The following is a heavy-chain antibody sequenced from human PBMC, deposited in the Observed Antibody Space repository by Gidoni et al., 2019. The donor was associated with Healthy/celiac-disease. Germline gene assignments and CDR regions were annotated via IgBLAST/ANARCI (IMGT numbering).Heavy chain of an antibody. J-gene: IGHJ3*02. V-gene: IGHV4-38-2*01. CDR1: GYSISSGYY. CDR2: IYHSGST. D-gene: IGHD3-9*01. Sequence: QVQLQESRPGRVKPSDTLSLTCSVSGYSISSGYYWGWLRQPPGKGPEWSGSIYHSGSTYYNPSLKSRVTISVDTSKNQFSLKLSSVTAADTAVYYCARSNSPLELRYFDWLLPHDAFDIWGQGTMVTVSS. CDR3: ARSNSPLELRYFDWLLPHDAFDI.